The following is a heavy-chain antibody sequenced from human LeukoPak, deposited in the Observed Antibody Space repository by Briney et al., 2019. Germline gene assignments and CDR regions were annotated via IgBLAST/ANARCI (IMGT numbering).Heavy chain of an antibody. CDR3: ARHDWGRGRRYFDY. CDR1: GFTFINAW. V-gene: IGHV4-34*01. D-gene: IGHD2-21*01. CDR2: INHSGST. Sequence: GSLRLSCAASGFTFINAWMNWIRQPPGKGLEWIGEINHSGSTNYNPSLKGRVTISVDTSKNQFSLKLSSVTAADTAVYYCARHDWGRGRRYFDYWGQGTLSPSPQ. J-gene: IGHJ4*02.